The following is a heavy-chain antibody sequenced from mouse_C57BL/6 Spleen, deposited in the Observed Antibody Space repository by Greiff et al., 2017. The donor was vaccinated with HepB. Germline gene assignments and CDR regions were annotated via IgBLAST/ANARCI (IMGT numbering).Heavy chain of an antibody. CDR1: GYTFTSYW. Sequence: VQLQQPGAELVKPGASVKMSCKASGYTFTSYWITWVKQRPGQGLEWIGDIYPGSGSTNYNEKFKSKATLTVDKSSSTAYMQLSSLTSEDSAVYYCARSYYGSSLFDYWGQGTTLTASS. D-gene: IGHD1-1*01. V-gene: IGHV1-55*01. J-gene: IGHJ2*01. CDR3: ARSYYGSSLFDY. CDR2: IYPGSGST.